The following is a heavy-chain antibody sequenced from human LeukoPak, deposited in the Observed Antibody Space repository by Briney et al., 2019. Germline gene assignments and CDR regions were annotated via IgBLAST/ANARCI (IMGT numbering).Heavy chain of an antibody. CDR1: GGSFSGYY. CDR3: ARGTDMTPITGYYSFVY. D-gene: IGHD5-24*01. CDR2: INHSGST. V-gene: IGHV4-34*01. Sequence: PSETLSLTCAVYGGSFSGYYWSWIRQPPGKGLEWIGEINHSGSTNYNPSLESRVTISLDTSNNQFSLKVTSVTAADTAVYYCARGTDMTPITGYYSFVYWGRGTLVSVSS. J-gene: IGHJ4*02.